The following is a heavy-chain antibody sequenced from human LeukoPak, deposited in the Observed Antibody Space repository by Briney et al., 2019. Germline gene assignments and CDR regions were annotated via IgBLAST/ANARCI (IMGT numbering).Heavy chain of an antibody. CDR3: ARGPTDLNYCSSTSCPPGIDY. D-gene: IGHD2-2*01. CDR1: GGSSSGYY. J-gene: IGHJ4*02. V-gene: IGHV4-34*01. CDR2: ISHSGST. Sequence: SSETLSLTCAVYGGSSSGYYWSWIRQPPGKGLEWIAEISHSGSTNYNPSLRSRITVYLDTSKNQFSLKLSSVTAADTAVYYCARGPTDLNYCSSTSCPPGIDYWGQGTLVTVSS.